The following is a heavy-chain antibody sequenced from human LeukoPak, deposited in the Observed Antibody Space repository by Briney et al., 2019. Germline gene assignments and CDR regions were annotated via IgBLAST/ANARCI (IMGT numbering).Heavy chain of an antibody. CDR3: ARHTQVYASFDY. D-gene: IGHD2-8*01. Sequence: SETLSLTCAVSGYSISSGYYWGWIRQPPGKGLEWIVSIVHSGSTYYNLSLKSRIAKSVDTSKNQFSLTLSSVTAADTAVYYCARHTQVYASFDYWGQGTLVTVSS. V-gene: IGHV4-38-2*01. CDR2: IVHSGST. J-gene: IGHJ4*02. CDR1: GYSISSGYY.